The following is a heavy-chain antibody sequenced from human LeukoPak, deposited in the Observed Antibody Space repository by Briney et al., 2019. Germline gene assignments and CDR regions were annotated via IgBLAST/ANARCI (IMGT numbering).Heavy chain of an antibody. V-gene: IGHV3-7*01. CDR3: ARERWDCGGDCYPTLDY. J-gene: IGHJ4*02. Sequence: GGSLRLSCAASGFTFSQFCMMWVRQAPGKGLEWVANIKQDGSEKYYVDSVKGRFTISRDNAKNSLYLQMNSLRAEDTAVYYCARERWDCGGDCYPTLDYWGQGTLVTVSS. D-gene: IGHD2-21*02. CDR1: GFTFSQFC. CDR2: IKQDGSEK.